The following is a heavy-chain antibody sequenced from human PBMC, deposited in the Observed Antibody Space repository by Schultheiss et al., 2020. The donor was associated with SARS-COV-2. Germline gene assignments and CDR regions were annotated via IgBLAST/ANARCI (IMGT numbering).Heavy chain of an antibody. CDR3: AKGRDGYSYFDY. CDR1: GFTFSIYS. Sequence: GGSLRLSCEASGFTFSIYSMNWVRQAPGKGLEWISGIGARGTGTHYADSVKGRFTISRDNSKNTLYLQMNSLRAEDTAVYYCAKGRDGYSYFDYWGQGTLVTVSS. D-gene: IGHD5-24*01. J-gene: IGHJ4*02. V-gene: IGHV3-23*01. CDR2: IGARGTGT.